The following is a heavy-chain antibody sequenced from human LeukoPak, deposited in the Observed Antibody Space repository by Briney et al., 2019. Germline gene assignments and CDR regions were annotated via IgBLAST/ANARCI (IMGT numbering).Heavy chain of an antibody. J-gene: IGHJ5*02. D-gene: IGHD3-10*01. CDR2: ISVYNNKT. CDR1: GYSFTTYG. V-gene: IGHV1-18*01. Sequence: ASVKVSCKASGYSFTTYGISWVRQAPGQGLEWMGWISVYNNKTKYAQKIEGRVTMTTDTSTRTAYMDLRSLKSDDTAVYYCARHRLGDNDNNDYYYGWFDPWGQGTLVTVSS. CDR3: ARHRLGDNDNNDYYYGWFDP.